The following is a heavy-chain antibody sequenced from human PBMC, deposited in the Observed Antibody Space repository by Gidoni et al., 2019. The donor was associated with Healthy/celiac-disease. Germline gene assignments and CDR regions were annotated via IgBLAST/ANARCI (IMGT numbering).Heavy chain of an antibody. V-gene: IGHV4-59*01. CDR1: GGSISSYY. CDR2: IYYSGST. Sequence: QVQLQESGPGLVKPSETLSLTCTVSGGSISSYYWSWIRQPPGKGLEWIGYIYYSGSTNYNHSLKSRVTISVDTSKNQFSLKLSSVTAAETAVYYCARDGGYSYGLDYWGQGTLVTVSS. CDR3: ARDGGYSYGLDY. D-gene: IGHD5-18*01. J-gene: IGHJ4*02.